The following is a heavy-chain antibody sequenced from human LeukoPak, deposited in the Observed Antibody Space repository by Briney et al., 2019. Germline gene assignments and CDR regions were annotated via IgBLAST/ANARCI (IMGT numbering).Heavy chain of an antibody. CDR1: GFTFCSYA. CDR2: ISSSSSYI. Sequence: GGSLRLSCAASGFTFCSYAMNWVRQAPGKGLEWVSSISSSSSYIYYADSVKGRFTISRDNAKNSLYLQMNSLRAEDTAVYYCARGRNLLLTFDYWGQGTLVTVSS. D-gene: IGHD2-15*01. J-gene: IGHJ4*02. CDR3: ARGRNLLLTFDY. V-gene: IGHV3-21*01.